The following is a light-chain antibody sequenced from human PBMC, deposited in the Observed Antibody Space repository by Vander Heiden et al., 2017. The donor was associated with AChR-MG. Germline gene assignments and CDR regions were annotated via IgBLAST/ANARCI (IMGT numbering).Light chain of an antibody. J-gene: IGKJ2*01. CDR2: AAS. CDR1: QIVTSNY. Sequence: ETVLTQSPGTLSLSPGERATLSCRASQIVTSNYLAWYQQNPGQAPRLLIYAASTRATGIPDRFSGGGYGTDFTLTISRREPEDFAMYYCKQYGGSPPYTFGQGTKLEIK. V-gene: IGKV3-20*01. CDR3: KQYGGSPPYT.